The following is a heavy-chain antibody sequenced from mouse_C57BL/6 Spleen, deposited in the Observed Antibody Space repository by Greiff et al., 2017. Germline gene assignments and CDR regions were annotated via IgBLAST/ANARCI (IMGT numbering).Heavy chain of an antibody. CDR2: IHPNSGST. V-gene: IGHV1-64*01. CDR1: GYTFTSYW. Sequence: QVQLQQPGAELVKPGASVKLSCKASGYTFTSYWMHWVKQRPGQGLEWIGMIHPNSGSTNYNAKIKSKATLTVDKSSSTAYMQLSSLTSEDSAVYYCAPQLGAFDYWGQGTTLTVSS. D-gene: IGHD4-1*02. J-gene: IGHJ2*01. CDR3: APQLGAFDY.